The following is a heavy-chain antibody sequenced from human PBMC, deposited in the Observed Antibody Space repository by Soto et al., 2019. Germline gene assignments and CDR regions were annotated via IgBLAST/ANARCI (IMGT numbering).Heavy chain of an antibody. J-gene: IGHJ4*02. CDR2: ISYDGSNK. Sequence: GGSLRLSCAASGFTFSSYAMHWVRQAPGKGLEWVAVISYDGSNKYYADSVKGRFTISRDNSKNTLYLQMNSLRAEDTAVYYCARDMVRGDCFDYWGQGTLVTVSS. CDR3: ARDMVRGDCFDY. V-gene: IGHV3-30-3*01. CDR1: GFTFSSYA. D-gene: IGHD3-10*01.